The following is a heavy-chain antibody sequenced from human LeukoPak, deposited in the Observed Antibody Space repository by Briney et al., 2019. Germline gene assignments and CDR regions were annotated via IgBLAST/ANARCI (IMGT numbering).Heavy chain of an antibody. D-gene: IGHD6-19*01. V-gene: IGHV4-39*07. J-gene: IGHJ4*02. CDR2: IYYSGST. Sequence: SETLSLTCTVSGGSISSSSYYWRWLRQPPGKGLGWIGSIYYSGSTYYNPSLKSRATISVDTSNNQFSLKLSSVTAADAAVYYCARQPWGGSGWYGDYWGQGTLVTVSS. CDR3: ARQPWGGSGWYGDY. CDR1: GGSISSSSYY.